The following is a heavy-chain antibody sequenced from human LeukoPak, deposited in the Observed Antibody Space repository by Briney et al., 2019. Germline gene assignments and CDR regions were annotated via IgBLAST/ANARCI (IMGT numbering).Heavy chain of an antibody. J-gene: IGHJ5*02. CDR1: GFTFSSYG. Sequence: PGRSLRLSCAASGFTFSSYGMHWVRQAPGKGLEWVAVISYDGSNKYYVDSVKGRFTISRDNSKNTLYLQMNSLRAEDTAVYYCAKDPYKGVRGVIIPWFDPWGQGTLVTVSS. CDR3: AKDPYKGVRGVIIPWFDP. CDR2: ISYDGSNK. V-gene: IGHV3-30*18. D-gene: IGHD3-10*01.